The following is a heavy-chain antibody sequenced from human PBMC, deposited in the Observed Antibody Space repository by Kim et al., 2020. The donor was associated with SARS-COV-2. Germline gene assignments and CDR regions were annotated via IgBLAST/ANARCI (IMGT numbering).Heavy chain of an antibody. CDR2: INSDGSST. CDR1: GFTFSSHW. V-gene: IGHV3-74*01. CDR3: ARGPYCGGDCYPIS. J-gene: IGHJ5*02. D-gene: IGHD2-21*02. Sequence: GGSLRLSCAASGFTFSSHWMHWVRQAPGKGLVWVSHINSDGSSTSYADSVKGRFTISRDNAKNTLYLQMNSLRVEDTAVYYCARGPYCGGDCYPISWGQGTLVIVSS.